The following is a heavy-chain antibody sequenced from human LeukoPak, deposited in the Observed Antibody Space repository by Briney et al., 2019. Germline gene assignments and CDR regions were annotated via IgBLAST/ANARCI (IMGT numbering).Heavy chain of an antibody. Sequence: APVKVSCKASGGTFSSYAISWVRQAPGQGLEWMGGIIPIFGTANYAQKFQGRVAITADESTSTAYMELSSLRSEDTAVYYCARSRGWGAYYYYYMDVWGKGTTVTISS. CDR3: ARSRGWGAYYYYYMDV. V-gene: IGHV1-69*13. J-gene: IGHJ6*03. CDR2: IIPIFGTA. D-gene: IGHD3-16*01. CDR1: GGTFSSYA.